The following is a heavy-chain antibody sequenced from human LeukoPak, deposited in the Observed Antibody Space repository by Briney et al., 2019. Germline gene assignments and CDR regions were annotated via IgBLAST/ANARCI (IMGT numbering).Heavy chain of an antibody. CDR1: GFTFSSYT. V-gene: IGHV3-21*04. D-gene: IGHD2-2*01. CDR3: ARVTAYCSSTSCYYFDY. Sequence: RPGGSLRLSCAASGFTFSSYTMNWVRQAPGKGLEWVSSISSSSSFIYYADSVKGRFTISRDNAKNSLYLQMNSLRAEDTAVYYCARVTAYCSSTSCYYFDYWGQGTLVTVSS. CDR2: ISSSSSFI. J-gene: IGHJ4*02.